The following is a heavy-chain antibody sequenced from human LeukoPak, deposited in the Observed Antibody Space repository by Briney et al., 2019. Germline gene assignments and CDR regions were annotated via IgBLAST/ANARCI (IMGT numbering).Heavy chain of an antibody. J-gene: IGHJ4*02. CDR3: ASLVWGAYYFDY. Sequence: KPSETLSLTCTVSGGSISSGGYYWSWIRQHPGKALECIGYIYYSGSTYYNPSLKSRVTISVDTSKNQFSLKLSSVTAADTAVYYCASLVWGAYYFDYWGQGTLVTVSS. CDR2: IYYSGST. CDR1: GGSISSGGYY. V-gene: IGHV4-31*03. D-gene: IGHD3-16*01.